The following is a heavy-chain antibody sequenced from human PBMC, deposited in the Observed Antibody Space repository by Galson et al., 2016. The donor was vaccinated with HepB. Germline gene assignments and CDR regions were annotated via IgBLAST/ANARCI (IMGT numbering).Heavy chain of an antibody. Sequence: ETLSLTCAVYGGSFSDYYWTWIRQPPGKGLEWIGEINDSGSTTFNPSLRGRVTMSLDTSKRQFYMKVRSVTAADTAVYYCARVMRYPHYYYAMDVWGQGTTVIVSS. D-gene: IGHD2-8*01. J-gene: IGHJ6*02. CDR1: GGSFSDYY. CDR3: ARVMRYPHYYYAMDV. V-gene: IGHV4-34*01. CDR2: INDSGST.